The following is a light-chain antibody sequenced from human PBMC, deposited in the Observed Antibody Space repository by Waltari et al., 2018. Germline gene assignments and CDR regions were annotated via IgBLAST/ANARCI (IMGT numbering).Light chain of an antibody. CDR1: DLDDYY. Sequence: SYKLTQPPSLSVSPGQTASITCPGDDLDDYYVAWYQQRPGQSPVLLIYQDTKRPSGIPERFSGSNSGNTATLTIRETQTIDDADYYCQAWDNSAVVFGGGTTLTVL. CDR3: QAWDNSAVV. J-gene: IGLJ2*01. V-gene: IGLV3-1*01. CDR2: QDT.